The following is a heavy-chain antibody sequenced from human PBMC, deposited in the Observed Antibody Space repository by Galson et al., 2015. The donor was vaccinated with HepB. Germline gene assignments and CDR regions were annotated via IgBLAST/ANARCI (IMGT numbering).Heavy chain of an antibody. CDR3: AKDIYYDTPGRLES. CDR2: ISGSGEST. CDR1: GFTFSNYA. J-gene: IGHJ4*02. Sequence: SLRLSCAASGFTFSNYAMSWVRQTPEKRLEWVSGISGSGESTRYTHSVKGRFTISRDNSKSMVYLQMNSLRAEDTAVYYCAKDIYYDTPGRLESWGQGTLVIVSS. V-gene: IGHV3-23*01. D-gene: IGHD3-22*01.